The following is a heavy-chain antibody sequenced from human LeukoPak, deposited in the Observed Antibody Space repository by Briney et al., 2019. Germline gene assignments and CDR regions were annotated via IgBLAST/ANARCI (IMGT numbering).Heavy chain of an antibody. V-gene: IGHV4-39*07. D-gene: IGHD4-23*01. Sequence: SETLSLTCTVSGGSISSSSYYWGWIRQPPGKGLEWIGSIYYSGSTYYNPSLKSRVTISVDTSKNQFSLKLSSVTAADTAVYYCARALWEMPYYGGNPGTKSYYMDVWGKGTTVTVSS. CDR2: IYYSGST. CDR1: GGSISSSSYY. CDR3: ARALWEMPYYGGNPGTKSYYMDV. J-gene: IGHJ6*03.